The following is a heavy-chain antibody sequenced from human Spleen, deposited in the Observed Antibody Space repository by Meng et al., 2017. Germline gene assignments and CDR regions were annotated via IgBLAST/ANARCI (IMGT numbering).Heavy chain of an antibody. V-gene: IGHV6-1*01. J-gene: IGHJ3*02. Sequence: SQTLSLTCAISGDSVSSNSAAWTWIRQSPSRGLEWLGRTYYRSKWYNDYAVSVQSRVTISPDTSKTHFSLQLNSVTPEDTAVYYCARSPSYTGRAFDIWVQGTMVTVSS. CDR3: ARSPSYTGRAFDI. CDR1: GDSVSSNSAA. D-gene: IGHD4-11*01. CDR2: TYYRSKWYN.